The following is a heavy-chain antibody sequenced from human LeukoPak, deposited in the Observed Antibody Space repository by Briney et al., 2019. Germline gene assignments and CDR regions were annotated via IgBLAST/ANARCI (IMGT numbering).Heavy chain of an antibody. CDR2: INHSGST. J-gene: IGHJ4*02. CDR3: ARVSYYDSSGNRGAFDY. D-gene: IGHD3-22*01. Sequence: SETLSLTCAVYGGSFSAYYWSWIRQPPGKGLEWIGEINHSGSTNYNPSLKSRVTISVDTSKNQFSLKLSSVTAADTAVYYCARVSYYDSSGNRGAFDYWGQGTLVTVSS. CDR1: GGSFSAYY. V-gene: IGHV4-34*01.